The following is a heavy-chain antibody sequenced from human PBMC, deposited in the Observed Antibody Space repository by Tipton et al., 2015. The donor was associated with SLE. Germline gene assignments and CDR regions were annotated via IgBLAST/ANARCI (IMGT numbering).Heavy chain of an antibody. CDR3: ARYRGEWLLSAYFDY. J-gene: IGHJ4*02. CDR2: IYRDGSA. V-gene: IGHV4-61*09. CDR1: GGSVTSGSYY. Sequence: TLSLTCTVSGGSVTSGSYYWSWTRQPAGKGLEWLGHIYRDGSANYNPSFPSRVTILLDTSKNQFSLKVSSVTAADTAVYYCARYRGEWLLSAYFDYWGQGMQVTVSS. D-gene: IGHD3-3*01.